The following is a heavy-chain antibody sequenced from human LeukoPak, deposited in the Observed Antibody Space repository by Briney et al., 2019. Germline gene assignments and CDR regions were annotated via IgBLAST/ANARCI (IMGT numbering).Heavy chain of an antibody. J-gene: IGHJ4*02. Sequence: GGSLRLSCAASGFTFSSYAMHWVRQAPGKGLEWVAVISYDGSNKYYADSVKGRFTISRDNSKNTLYLQMNSLRAEDTAVYYCASHSGNYYGLWGQGTLVTVSS. D-gene: IGHD1-26*01. CDR3: ASHSGNYYGL. V-gene: IGHV3-30-3*01. CDR2: ISYDGSNK. CDR1: GFTFSSYA.